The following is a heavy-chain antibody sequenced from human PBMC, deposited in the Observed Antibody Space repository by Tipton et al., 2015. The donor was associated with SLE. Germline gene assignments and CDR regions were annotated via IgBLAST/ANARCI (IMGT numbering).Heavy chain of an antibody. D-gene: IGHD6-13*01. CDR3: ARKRQGSSWYHWYFDL. Sequence: TLSLTCTISSSDQYWTWIRQPPGKGLEWIGEINHGRSTNYNPSLKSRVTISVDTSKKQFSLKLRSVTAADTAVYYCARKRQGSSWYHWYFDLWGRGTLVTVSS. V-gene: IGHV4-34*01. CDR2: INHGRST. CDR1: SSDQY. J-gene: IGHJ2*01.